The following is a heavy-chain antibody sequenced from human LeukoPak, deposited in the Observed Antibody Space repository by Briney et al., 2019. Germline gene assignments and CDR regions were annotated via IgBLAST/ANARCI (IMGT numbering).Heavy chain of an antibody. D-gene: IGHD3-10*01. CDR1: EFTFSTSA. V-gene: IGHV3-23*01. CDR3: AKGSF. J-gene: IGHJ4*02. CDR2: ISESGGST. Sequence: PGGSLRLSCVVSEFTFSTSAMSWVRQAPGKGLEWVSGISESGGSTYYADSVKGRFTSSRDNSKNTLYLQMNNLRAEDTAAYYCAKGSFWGQGTLVTVSS.